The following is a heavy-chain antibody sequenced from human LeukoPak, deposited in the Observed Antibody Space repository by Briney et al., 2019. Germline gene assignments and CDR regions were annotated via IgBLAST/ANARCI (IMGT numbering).Heavy chain of an antibody. CDR2: ISYDGSNK. V-gene: IGHV3-30*03. D-gene: IGHD3-3*01. J-gene: IGHJ4*02. CDR1: GFTFSSYG. Sequence: GGSLRLSCAASGFTFSSYGMHWVRQAPGKGLEWVAVISYDGSNKYYADSVKGRFTISRDNSKNTLYLQMNSLRAEDTAVYYCARVRFLEWLLPDYYFDYWGQGTLVTVSS. CDR3: ARVRFLEWLLPDYYFDY.